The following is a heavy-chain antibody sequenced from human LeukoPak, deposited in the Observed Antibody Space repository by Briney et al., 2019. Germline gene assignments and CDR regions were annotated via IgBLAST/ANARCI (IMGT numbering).Heavy chain of an antibody. CDR1: GYTFTDYY. CDR3: AREDTQLWSKLDY. Sequence: ASVTVSCKASGYTFTDYYMHWLRQAPGQGLEWMGWMNPNSGGTNYAQKFQGRVTMTRDTSISTAYMELSGLTSDDTAVYYCAREDTQLWSKLDYWGQGTLVTVPS. J-gene: IGHJ4*02. D-gene: IGHD5-18*01. CDR2: MNPNSGGT. V-gene: IGHV1-2*02.